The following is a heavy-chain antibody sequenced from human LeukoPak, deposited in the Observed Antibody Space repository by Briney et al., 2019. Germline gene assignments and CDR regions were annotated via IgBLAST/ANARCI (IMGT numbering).Heavy chain of an antibody. CDR2: INGDGSNT. CDR3: ATHSGFRHDY. Sequence: GGSLRLSCAASGFTFSSHWMHWVRQAPGKGLVWVSRINGDGSNTTYADSVKGRFTISRDNAKNTLYLQMNSLRAEDTAVYHCATHSGFRHDYWGQGTLVTVSS. J-gene: IGHJ4*02. CDR1: GFTFSSHW. D-gene: IGHD5-18*01. V-gene: IGHV3-74*03.